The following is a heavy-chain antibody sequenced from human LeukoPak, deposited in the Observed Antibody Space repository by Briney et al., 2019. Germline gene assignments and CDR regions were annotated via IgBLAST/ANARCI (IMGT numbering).Heavy chain of an antibody. Sequence: SGTLSLTCAVSGYSISSGYYWGWIRQPPGKGLEWIGSIYHSGSTYYNPSLKSRVTISVDTSKNQFSLKLSSVTAADTAVYYCARGHDYGDPPFDYWGQGTLVTVSS. J-gene: IGHJ4*02. V-gene: IGHV4-38-2*01. CDR1: GYSISSGYY. D-gene: IGHD4-17*01. CDR2: IYHSGST. CDR3: ARGHDYGDPPFDY.